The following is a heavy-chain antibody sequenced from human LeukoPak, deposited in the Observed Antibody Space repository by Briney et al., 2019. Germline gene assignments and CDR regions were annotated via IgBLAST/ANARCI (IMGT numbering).Heavy chain of an antibody. CDR2: IYSGGST. CDR1: GFTFSSYA. D-gene: IGHD2-15*01. Sequence: PGGSLRLSCAASGFTFSSYAITWVRQAPGKGLEWVSVIYSGGSTYYADSVKGRFTISRDNSKNMVYLQMNTLRADDTAVYYCAKSVVVITFRFDDWGQGALVTVSS. CDR3: AKSVVVITFRFDD. V-gene: IGHV3-23*03. J-gene: IGHJ4*02.